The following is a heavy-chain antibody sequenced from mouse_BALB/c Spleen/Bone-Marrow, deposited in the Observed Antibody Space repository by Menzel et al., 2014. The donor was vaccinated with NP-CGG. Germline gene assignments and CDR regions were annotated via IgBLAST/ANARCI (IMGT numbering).Heavy chain of an antibody. Sequence: QVQLQQSGAELAKPGASVKMSCKASGYTFTSYWMHWVKQRPGQGLEWIGYINPSPGYTEYNQKFKDKATLTADKSSSTAYMQLSSLTSEDSAVYFCARGRFAYWGQGTLVTVSA. J-gene: IGHJ3*01. CDR2: INPSPGYT. CDR3: ARGRFAY. V-gene: IGHV1-7*01. CDR1: GYTFTSYW.